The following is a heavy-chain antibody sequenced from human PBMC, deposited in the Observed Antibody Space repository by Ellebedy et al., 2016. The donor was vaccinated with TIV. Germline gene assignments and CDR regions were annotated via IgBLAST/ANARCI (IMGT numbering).Heavy chain of an antibody. V-gene: IGHV4-39*07. Sequence: MPGGSLRLSCTVSGGSISTSRYFWGWIRQPPGKGLEWIGNINFSGTTYYNPSLKSRASISVDTSKNQFSLNLSSVTAADTAVYFCARGLGRFDYWGQGTLVTVSS. J-gene: IGHJ4*02. CDR2: INFSGTT. D-gene: IGHD3-9*01. CDR1: GGSISTSRYF. CDR3: ARGLGRFDY.